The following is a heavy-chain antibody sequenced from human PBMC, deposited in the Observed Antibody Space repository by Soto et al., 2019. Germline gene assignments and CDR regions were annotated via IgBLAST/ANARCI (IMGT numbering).Heavy chain of an antibody. CDR3: ARVYRSSSGEYYGMDV. D-gene: IGHD6-6*01. CDR2: IKQDGSEK. CDR1: GFTFSSYW. V-gene: IGHV3-7*03. J-gene: IGHJ6*02. Sequence: EVQLVESGGGLVQPGGSLRLSCAASGFTFSSYWMSWVRQAPGKGLEWVANIKQDGSEKYYVDSVKGRFTISRDNAKNSLYLQMNSLRAEDTAVYYCARVYRSSSGEYYGMDVWGQGTTVTVSS.